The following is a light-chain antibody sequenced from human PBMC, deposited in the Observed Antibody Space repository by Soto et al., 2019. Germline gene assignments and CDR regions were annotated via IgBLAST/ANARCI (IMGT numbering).Light chain of an antibody. J-gene: IGLJ3*02. V-gene: IGLV1-40*01. CDR1: SSNIGAGYD. CDR3: QSYDSSLSAL. CDR2: GNS. Sequence: QSVLTQPPSVSGAPGQRVTISCTGSSSNIGAGYDVHWYQQLPGTAPKLLIYGNSNRPSGVPDRFSGSKSGTSASLAITGLQAEYEADYYFQSYDSSLSALFGGGTKFTVL.